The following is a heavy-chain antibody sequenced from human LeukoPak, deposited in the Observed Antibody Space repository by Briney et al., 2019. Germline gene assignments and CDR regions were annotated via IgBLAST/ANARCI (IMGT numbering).Heavy chain of an antibody. CDR2: ISSSSSYI. CDR1: GFTFSSYS. V-gene: IGHV3-21*01. CDR3: ARGTYSGYDPSNYYYYGMDV. J-gene: IGHJ6*02. Sequence: GGSLRLSCAASGFTFSSYSMNWVRQAPGKGLEWVSSISSSSSYIYYADSVKGRFTISRDNAKNSLYLQMNSLRAEDTAVYYCARGTYSGYDPSNYYYYGMDVWGQGTTVTVSS. D-gene: IGHD5-12*01.